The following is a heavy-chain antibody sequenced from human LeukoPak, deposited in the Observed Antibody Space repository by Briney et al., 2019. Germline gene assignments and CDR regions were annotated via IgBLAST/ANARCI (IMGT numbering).Heavy chain of an antibody. J-gene: IGHJ6*03. CDR3: ASGSGSYRTPYYYMDV. CDR2: IYSGGST. Sequence: GGSLRLSCAASGFTVSSNYMSWVRQAPGKGLEWVSVIYSGGSTYYADSVKGRFTISRDNSKNTLYLQMDSLRAEDTAVYYCASGSGSYRTPYYYMDVWGKGTTVTVSS. V-gene: IGHV3-53*01. CDR1: GFTVSSNY. D-gene: IGHD3-10*01.